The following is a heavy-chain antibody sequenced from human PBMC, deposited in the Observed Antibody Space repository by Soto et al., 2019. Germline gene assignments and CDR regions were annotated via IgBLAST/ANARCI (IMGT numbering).Heavy chain of an antibody. Sequence: GESLKISCKGSGYSFTDYWINWVRQMPGKGLEWMGIIYPGDSDTRYSPSFQGQVTISADKSISTAYLQWSSLKASDTAMYYCSRSAARKTKWSYYYGMDVWGQGTTVTVSS. D-gene: IGHD6-25*01. J-gene: IGHJ6*02. V-gene: IGHV5-51*01. CDR2: IYPGDSDT. CDR3: SRSAARKTKWSYYYGMDV. CDR1: GYSFTDYW.